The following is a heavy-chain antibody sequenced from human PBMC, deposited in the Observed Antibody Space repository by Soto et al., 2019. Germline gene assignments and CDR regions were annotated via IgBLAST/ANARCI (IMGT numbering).Heavy chain of an antibody. CDR2: LNPNGGST. CDR3: SRAVARYDPLDI. V-gene: IGHV1-46*03. Sequence: ASVKVSCKASGYTFTSYFMHWVRQAPGQGLEWMGILNPNGGSTTYAQKFQGRVTMTRDTSTSTVYMELSSLRSEDTAVYYCSRAVARYDPLDIWGQGTMVTGSS. J-gene: IGHJ3*02. CDR1: GYTFTSYF. D-gene: IGHD6-19*01.